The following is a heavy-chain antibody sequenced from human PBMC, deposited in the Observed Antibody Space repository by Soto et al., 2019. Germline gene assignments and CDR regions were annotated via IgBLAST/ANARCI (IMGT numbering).Heavy chain of an antibody. Sequence: QMQLVESGGGVVQPGRSLRLSCAASGFTFRSYGIHWVRQAPGKGLEWVALIWCDGSKKYYVDSVKGRFAVSRDNSKNTLYRQRNSMRVEDTAVYYCARDRLVPYGYGMDVWGQGTTVTVSS. CDR3: ARDRLVPYGYGMDV. D-gene: IGHD2-2*01. CDR2: IWCDGSKK. CDR1: GFTFRSYG. V-gene: IGHV3-33*01. J-gene: IGHJ6*02.